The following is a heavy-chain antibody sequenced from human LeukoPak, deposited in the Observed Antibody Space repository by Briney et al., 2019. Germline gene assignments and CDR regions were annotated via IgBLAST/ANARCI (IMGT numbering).Heavy chain of an antibody. CDR1: GGSISSYY. Sequence: PSETLSLTCTVSGGSISSYYWSWLRQPPGKGLEWIGYIYYSGSTNYNPSLKSRVTISVDTSKNQFSLKLSSVTAADTAVYYCARERIAAAGTLFDYWGQGTLVTVSS. J-gene: IGHJ4*02. D-gene: IGHD6-13*01. V-gene: IGHV4-59*01. CDR2: IYYSGST. CDR3: ARERIAAAGTLFDY.